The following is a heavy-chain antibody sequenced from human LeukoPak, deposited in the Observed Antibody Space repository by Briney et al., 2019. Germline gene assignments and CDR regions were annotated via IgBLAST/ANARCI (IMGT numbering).Heavy chain of an antibody. CDR2: IYYSGTT. J-gene: IGHJ5*02. Sequence: SETLSLTCTVSGGSISYYYWSWIRQPPGKGLEWVGYIYYSGTTNYNPSLTGRVTISVDTSKNQFSLNLTSVTTADTAVYYCARELNDFWSGYSNNWFDPWGQGTLVTVSS. V-gene: IGHV4-59*01. CDR1: GGSISYYY. CDR3: ARELNDFWSGYSNNWFDP. D-gene: IGHD3-3*01.